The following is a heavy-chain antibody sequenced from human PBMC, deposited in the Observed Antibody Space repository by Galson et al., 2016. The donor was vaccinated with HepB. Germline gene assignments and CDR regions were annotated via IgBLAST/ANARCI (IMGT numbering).Heavy chain of an antibody. V-gene: IGHV3-11*01. CDR1: GFTFSDYY. D-gene: IGHD6-13*01. Sequence: SLRLSCAASGFTFSDYYMSWIRQAPGKGLEWVSYISSSGTTIYYADSVKGRFTISRDNAKNSLYLQMNSLRAEDTAVYYCVRDQQLARYYYYGMDVWGKGTTVTVSS. CDR2: ISSSGTTI. CDR3: VRDQQLARYYYYGMDV. J-gene: IGHJ6*04.